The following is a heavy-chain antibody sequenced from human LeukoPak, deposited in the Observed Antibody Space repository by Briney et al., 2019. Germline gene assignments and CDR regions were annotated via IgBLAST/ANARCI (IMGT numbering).Heavy chain of an antibody. D-gene: IGHD1-26*01. J-gene: IGHJ4*02. V-gene: IGHV3-23*01. Sequence: GSLRLSCAASGFTFSSYAMNWVRQDPGKGLEWVSVIGGRRSYTHYADSVKGRCTISRDNSKNTRYLQMNNLRTEDTAVYYCATDPDHIVGATTADYWGQGTLVTVSS. CDR1: GFTFSSYA. CDR2: IGGRRSYT. CDR3: ATDPDHIVGATTADY.